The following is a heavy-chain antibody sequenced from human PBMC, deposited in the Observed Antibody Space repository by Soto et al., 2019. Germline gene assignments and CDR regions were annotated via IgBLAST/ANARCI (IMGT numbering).Heavy chain of an antibody. CDR2: IIPIFDKP. CDR3: ARRTRLAARLASPAYYGLDV. CDR1: GGSFYNYA. J-gene: IGHJ6*02. D-gene: IGHD6-6*01. V-gene: IGHV1-69*06. Sequence: QVHLVQSGAEVKKPGSSVKVSCEASGGSFYNYAVTWVRQAPGQGLEWVGSIIPIFDKPNFAQKFQGRLTITADKSTSIAYMELNSLTSGDTAVYYCARRTRLAARLASPAYYGLDVWGQGTTVIVSS.